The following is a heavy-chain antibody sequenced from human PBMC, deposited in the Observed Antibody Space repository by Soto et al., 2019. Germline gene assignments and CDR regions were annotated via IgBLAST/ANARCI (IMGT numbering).Heavy chain of an antibody. CDR3: AKDVVVGATTGLGDYYYYYGMDV. J-gene: IGHJ6*02. V-gene: IGHV3-30*18. D-gene: IGHD1-26*01. CDR1: GFTFSSYG. Sequence: ESGEGVVQPGRSLRLSCAASGFTFSSYGMHWVRQAPGKGLEWVAVISYDGSNKYYADSVKGRFTISRDNSKNTLYLQMNSLRAEDTAVYYCAKDVVVGATTGLGDYYYYYGMDVWGQGTTVTVSS. CDR2: ISYDGSNK.